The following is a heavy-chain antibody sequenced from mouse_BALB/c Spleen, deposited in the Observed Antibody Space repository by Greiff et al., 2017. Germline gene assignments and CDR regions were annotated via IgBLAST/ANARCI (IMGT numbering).Heavy chain of an antibody. V-gene: IGHV14-3*02. CDR1: GFNIKDTY. J-gene: IGHJ4*01. Sequence: EVQVVESGAELVKPGASVKLSCTASGFNIKDTYMHWVKQRPEQGLEWIGRIDPANGNTKYDPKFQGKATITADTSSNTAYLQLSSLTSEDTAVYYCARESLNYYAMDYWGQGTSVTVSS. CDR2: IDPANGNT. CDR3: ARESLNYYAMDY. D-gene: IGHD6-2*01.